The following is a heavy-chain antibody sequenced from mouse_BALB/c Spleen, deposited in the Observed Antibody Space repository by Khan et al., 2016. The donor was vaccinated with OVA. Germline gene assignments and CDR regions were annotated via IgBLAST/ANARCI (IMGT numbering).Heavy chain of an antibody. CDR1: GFTFSSYG. Sequence: EVELVESGGDLVKPGGSLKLSCAASGFTFSSYGMSWVRQTPDKRLVWFATISSGGDYTYYPASVKGRFTISRDNAKNTLYLQMSSLKSEDTAMYYCASNLTGAFAYWGQGTLVTVSA. V-gene: IGHV5-6*01. J-gene: IGHJ3*01. CDR3: ASNLTGAFAY. D-gene: IGHD4-1*01. CDR2: ISSGGDYT.